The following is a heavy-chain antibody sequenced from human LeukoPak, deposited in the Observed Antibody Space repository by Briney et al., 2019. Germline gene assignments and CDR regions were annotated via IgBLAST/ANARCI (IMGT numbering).Heavy chain of an antibody. D-gene: IGHD3-3*01. CDR1: GYTFTDYY. J-gene: IGHJ6*03. CDR3: ARDFWSGYYQGYMDV. Sequence: ASVKVSCKASGYTFTDYYMHWVRQAPGQGLEWMGRINPNSGGTNYAQKFQGRVTMTRDTSISTAYMELSRLRSDDTAVYYCARDFWSGYYQGYMDVWGKGTTVTVSS. V-gene: IGHV1-2*06. CDR2: INPNSGGT.